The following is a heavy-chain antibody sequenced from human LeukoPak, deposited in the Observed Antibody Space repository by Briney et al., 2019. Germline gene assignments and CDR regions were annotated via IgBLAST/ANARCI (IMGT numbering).Heavy chain of an antibody. CDR3: ARDRSGSAFDI. V-gene: IGHV1-8*03. CDR2: MNPNSGNT. CDR1: GYTFTSYD. J-gene: IGHJ3*02. Sequence: ASVKVSCKASGYTFTSYDINWVRQATGQGLEWMGWMNPNSGNTGYAQKFQGRVTITRNTSISTAYMELSSLRSDDTAVYYCARDRSGSAFDIWGQGTMVTVSS. D-gene: IGHD1-26*01.